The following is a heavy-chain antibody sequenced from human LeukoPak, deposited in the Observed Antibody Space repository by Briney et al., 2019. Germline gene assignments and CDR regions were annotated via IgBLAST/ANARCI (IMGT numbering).Heavy chain of an antibody. J-gene: IGHJ4*02. Sequence: GGSLRLSCAASGFTFSSYGMHWVRQAPGKGLEWVAFIRYDGSNKYYADSVKGRFTISRDNSKNTLYLQMNSLRAEDTAVYYCARGSDSSSFADFDYWGQGTLVTVSS. CDR1: GFTFSSYG. CDR2: IRYDGSNK. V-gene: IGHV3-30*02. CDR3: ARGSDSSSFADFDY. D-gene: IGHD6-6*01.